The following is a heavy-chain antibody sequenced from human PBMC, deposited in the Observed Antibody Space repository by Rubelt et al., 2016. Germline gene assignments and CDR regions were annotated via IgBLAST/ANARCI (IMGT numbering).Heavy chain of an antibody. Sequence: VDSVKGRFTLSRDNAKNSLYLQMNSLRAEDTAVYYCARVPRSGSYDIDYWGQGTLVTVSS. D-gene: IGHD1-26*01. J-gene: IGHJ4*02. V-gene: IGHV3-7*01. CDR3: ARVPRSGSYDIDY.